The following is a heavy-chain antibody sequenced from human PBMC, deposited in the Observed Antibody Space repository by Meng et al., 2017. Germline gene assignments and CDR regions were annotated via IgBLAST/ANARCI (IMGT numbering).Heavy chain of an antibody. CDR2: IYSGGDT. V-gene: IGHV3-53*01. Sequence: GGSLRLSCAASGFSVSHNYMSWVRQAPGKGLEWVSVIYSGGDTYYANSVKGRFTISRDNSKNTLSLQMNGLRAEDTAVYYCARGPEWDLPNFYFDYWGQGTLVTVSS. J-gene: IGHJ4*02. D-gene: IGHD1-26*01. CDR1: GFSVSHNY. CDR3: ARGPEWDLPNFYFDY.